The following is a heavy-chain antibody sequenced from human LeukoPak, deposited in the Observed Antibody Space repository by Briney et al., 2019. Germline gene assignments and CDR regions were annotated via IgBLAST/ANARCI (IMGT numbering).Heavy chain of an antibody. J-gene: IGHJ4*02. CDR3: ARVPIWGYEDQKVFDY. Sequence: SETLSLTCAVYDGSFSGYYWSWIRQPPGKGLEWIGEINHSGSTNYNPSLKSRVTISVDTSKNQFSLKLSSVTAADTAVYYCARVPIWGYEDQKVFDYWGQGTLVTVSS. CDR1: DGSFSGYY. D-gene: IGHD5-12*01. CDR2: INHSGST. V-gene: IGHV4-34*01.